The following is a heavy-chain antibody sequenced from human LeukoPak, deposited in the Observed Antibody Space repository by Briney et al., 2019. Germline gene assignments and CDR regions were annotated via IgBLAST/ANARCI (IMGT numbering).Heavy chain of an antibody. CDR3: AKGRYKTSDYMFFDY. J-gene: IGHJ4*02. Sequence: GGSLSLSCEASGFTLRGYVMSWVRQAPGKGLEWVSAISGNFGDTYYADSVKGRFTISRDDSRNTVSLHMNYLRVDDTAVYYCAKGRYKTSDYMFFDYWHQGPLATVSS. V-gene: IGHV3-23*01. D-gene: IGHD3-9*01. CDR2: ISGNFGDT. CDR1: GFTLRGYV.